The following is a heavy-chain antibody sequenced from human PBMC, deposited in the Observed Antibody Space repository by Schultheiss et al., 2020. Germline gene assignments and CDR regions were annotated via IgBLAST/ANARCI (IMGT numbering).Heavy chain of an antibody. CDR1: GFTFDDYG. CDR3: AKVAFYSSPFWFDP. V-gene: IGHV3-20*04. Sequence: GGSLRLSCAASGFTFDDYGMSWVRQAPGKGLEWVSGINWNGGSTGYADSVKGQFTISRDNSKNTLYLQMNSLRAEDMAVYYCAKVAFYSSPFWFDPWGQGTLVTGSS. J-gene: IGHJ5*02. CDR2: INWNGGST. D-gene: IGHD6-13*01.